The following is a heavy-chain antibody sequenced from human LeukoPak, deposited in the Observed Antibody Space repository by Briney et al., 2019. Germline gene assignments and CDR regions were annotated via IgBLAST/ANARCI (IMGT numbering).Heavy chain of an antibody. CDR3: ARVAEAAAFDY. Sequence: GGSLRLSCAASGFTFSSYSMSRVRQAPGKWLEWVSSISSRSHYIYNADSVKGRFTISRDNAKNSLYLQMNSLRAEDTAVYYCARVAEAAAFDYWGQGTLVTVSS. V-gene: IGHV3-21*01. D-gene: IGHD6-13*01. CDR1: GFTFSSYS. CDR2: ISSRSHYI. J-gene: IGHJ4*02.